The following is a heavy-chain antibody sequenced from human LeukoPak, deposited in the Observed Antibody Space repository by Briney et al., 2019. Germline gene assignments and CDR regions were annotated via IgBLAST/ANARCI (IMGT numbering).Heavy chain of an antibody. J-gene: IGHJ4*02. CDR3: ARDDRYTSWN. CDR2: IKQDGSEI. CDR1: GFTFSSYW. Sequence: PGGSLRLSCAVSGFTFSSYWVSWVRQGPGKGLEWVANIKQDGSEIYYVDSVKGRFTISRDNAKSSLYLQMNSLRAEDTAVYYCARDDRYTSWNWGQGTLVTVSS. D-gene: IGHD5-18*01. V-gene: IGHV3-7*05.